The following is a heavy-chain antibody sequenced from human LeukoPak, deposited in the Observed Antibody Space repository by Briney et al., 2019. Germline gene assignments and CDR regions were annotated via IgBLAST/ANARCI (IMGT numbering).Heavy chain of an antibody. Sequence: SETLSLTCAVSGYSISSGYYWGWIRQPPRKGLEWIGSIYHSGSTYYNPSLKSRVTISVDTSKNQFSLKLSSVTAADTAVYYCARRSTTGTPFDYWGQGTLVTVSS. J-gene: IGHJ4*02. V-gene: IGHV4-38-2*01. D-gene: IGHD1-1*01. CDR1: GYSISSGYY. CDR2: IYHSGST. CDR3: ARRSTTGTPFDY.